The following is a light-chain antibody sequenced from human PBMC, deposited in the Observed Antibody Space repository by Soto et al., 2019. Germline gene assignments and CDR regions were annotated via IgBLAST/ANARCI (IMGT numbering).Light chain of an antibody. J-gene: IGLJ1*01. V-gene: IGLV2-14*01. CDR1: SSDVGGYNY. CDR2: EVS. Sequence: QSALTRPASVSVSPGQSITISCTGTSSDVGGYNYVSWYQQHPGKAPKLMIYEVSNRPSGVSDRFSGSKSGNTASLTISGLQAQEEADYYCASYTSSRIYVFGAGTKVTVL. CDR3: ASYTSSRIYV.